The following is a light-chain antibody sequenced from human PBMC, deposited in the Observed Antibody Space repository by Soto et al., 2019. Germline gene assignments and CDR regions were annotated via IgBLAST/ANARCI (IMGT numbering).Light chain of an antibody. J-gene: IGLJ2*01. CDR1: SSDIGRYNY. CDR2: EVT. Sequence: QSALTQPASVSGSPGQSITISCSGTSSDIGRYNYVSWYQQHPGKAPKLVIYEVTNRPSGVSDRFSGSKSGNTASLTISGLQTEDEADYYCSSYAAIVTVVFGGGTKLTVL. CDR3: SSYAAIVTVV. V-gene: IGLV2-14*01.